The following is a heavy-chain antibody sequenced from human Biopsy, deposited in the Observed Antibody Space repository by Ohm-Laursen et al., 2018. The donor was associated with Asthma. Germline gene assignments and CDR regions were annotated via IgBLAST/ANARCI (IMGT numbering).Heavy chain of an antibody. V-gene: IGHV4-30-4*01. CDR3: ARASLAARANWFDP. CDR2: IYYSGST. J-gene: IGHJ5*02. Sequence: SQTLSLTCSVSGGSIGAGDYYWSWIRQPPGKGLEWIGYIYYSGSTSHNPSLTSRLTISVDTSKNQFSLKLTSVTAPDTAVYYCARASLAARANWFDPWGQGTLVSVSS. CDR1: GGSIGAGDYY. D-gene: IGHD6-6*01.